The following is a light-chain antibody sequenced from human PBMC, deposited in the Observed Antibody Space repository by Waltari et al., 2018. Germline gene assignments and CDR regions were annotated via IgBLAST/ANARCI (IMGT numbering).Light chain of an antibody. V-gene: IGLV1-40*01. Sequence: QSVLTQPPPVSGAPGQRVTISCPGTASNIGAGYGVNWYQQLPGKAPKPLIYGTSTRPLGVPDRYFGSQSGTSASLAITGLQAEDEADYYCQSYDTSLSVVFGGGTKLTVL. CDR1: ASNIGAGYG. CDR3: QSYDTSLSVV. CDR2: GTS. J-gene: IGLJ2*01.